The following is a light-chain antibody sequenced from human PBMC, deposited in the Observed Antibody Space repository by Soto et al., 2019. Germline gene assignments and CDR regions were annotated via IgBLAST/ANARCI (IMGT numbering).Light chain of an antibody. CDR1: QTVDSNY. Sequence: EIVLTQSPGTPSLSPGERATLSCRASQTVDSNYLAWYQQKPGQAPRIIIFGASGRATGIPDRFSGSGSGTDFPLTISRLEPEDFAVYYCQQYGSLSWTFGQGTKVEIK. CDR3: QQYGSLSWT. V-gene: IGKV3-20*01. CDR2: GAS. J-gene: IGKJ1*01.